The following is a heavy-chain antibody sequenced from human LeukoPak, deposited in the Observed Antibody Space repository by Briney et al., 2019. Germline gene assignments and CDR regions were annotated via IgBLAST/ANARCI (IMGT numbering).Heavy chain of an antibody. Sequence: GASVKVSCKASGGTYSSYAISWVRQAPGQGLEWMGGIIPIFGTANYAQKFQGRVTITTDESTSTAYMELSSLRSEDTAVYYCAGRQSKLELLKDWGQGTLVTVSS. CDR2: IIPIFGTA. CDR3: AGRQSKLELLKD. D-gene: IGHD1-7*01. V-gene: IGHV1-69*05. CDR1: GGTYSSYA. J-gene: IGHJ4*02.